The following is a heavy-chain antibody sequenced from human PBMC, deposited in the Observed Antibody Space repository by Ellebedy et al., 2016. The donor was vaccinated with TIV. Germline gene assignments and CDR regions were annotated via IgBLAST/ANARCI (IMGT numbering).Heavy chain of an antibody. Sequence: ASVKVSCXASGYSFTDYYLHWVRQAPGQGLEWMGWINPGSGGTFSAQKFHDRVTMTSDTSITTAYMELTRLTSDDTAIYYCARGKQMWFSGGYYFGMDVWGQGTPVTVS. D-gene: IGHD2-21*01. V-gene: IGHV1-2*02. J-gene: IGHJ6*02. CDR1: GYSFTDYY. CDR3: ARGKQMWFSGGYYFGMDV. CDR2: INPGSGGT.